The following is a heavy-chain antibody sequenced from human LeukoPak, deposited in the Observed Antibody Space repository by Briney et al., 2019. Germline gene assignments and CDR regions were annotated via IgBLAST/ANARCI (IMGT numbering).Heavy chain of an antibody. V-gene: IGHV3-30*18. CDR1: GFTFSSYG. CDR2: ISYDGSNK. CDR3: AKGHDIPTLGHY. D-gene: IGHD2-15*01. Sequence: PGGSLRLSCAASGFTFSSYGMHWVRQAPGKGLEWVAVISYDGSNKYYADSVKGRFTISRDNSKNTLYPQMNSLRAEDTAVYYCAKGHDIPTLGHYWGQGTLVTVSS. J-gene: IGHJ4*02.